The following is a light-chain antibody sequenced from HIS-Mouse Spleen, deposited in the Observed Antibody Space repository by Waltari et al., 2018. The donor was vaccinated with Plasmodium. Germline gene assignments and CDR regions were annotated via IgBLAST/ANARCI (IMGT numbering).Light chain of an antibody. V-gene: IGKV1-39*01. CDR1: QSISSY. Sequence: DIQMTHSPSSLSSSVGDRVTITCRASQSISSYLNWYQQKPGQHPKLLLYAASSLQSGVPSRFSGSGSGTDFTLTISSLQPEDFATYYCQQSYSTWTFGQGTKVEIK. CDR2: AAS. CDR3: QQSYSTWT. J-gene: IGKJ1*01.